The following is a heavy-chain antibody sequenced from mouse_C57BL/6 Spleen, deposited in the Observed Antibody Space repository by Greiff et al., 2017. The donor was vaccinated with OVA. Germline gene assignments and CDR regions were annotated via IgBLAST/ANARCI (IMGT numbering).Heavy chain of an antibody. CDR3: AKPYYYGSSYLYFDV. D-gene: IGHD1-1*01. V-gene: IGHV14-3*01. CDR2: IDPANGNT. J-gene: IGHJ1*03. Sequence: VQLQQSVAELVRPGASVKLSCTASGFTIKNTYMHWVKQRPEQGLEWIGRIDPANGNTKYAPKFQGKATITADTSSNTAYLQLSSLTSEDTAIYYCAKPYYYGSSYLYFDVWGTGTTVTVSS. CDR1: GFTIKNTY.